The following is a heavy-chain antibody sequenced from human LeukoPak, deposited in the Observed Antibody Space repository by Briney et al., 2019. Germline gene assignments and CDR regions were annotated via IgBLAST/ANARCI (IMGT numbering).Heavy chain of an antibody. J-gene: IGHJ5*02. V-gene: IGHV1-69*01. CDR3: ATGSGTRGNWFDP. Sequence: SVKVSCKASGGTFSSYAISWVRQAPGQGLEWMGGIIPIFGTANYAQKFQGRVTITADESTSTAYMELSSLASEDTAVYYCATGSGTRGNWFDPWGQGTLVTVPS. D-gene: IGHD1-1*01. CDR2: IIPIFGTA. CDR1: GGTFSSYA.